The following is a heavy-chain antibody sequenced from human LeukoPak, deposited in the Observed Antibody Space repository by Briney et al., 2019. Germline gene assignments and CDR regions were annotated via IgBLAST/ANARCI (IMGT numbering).Heavy chain of an antibody. Sequence: GGSLRLSCSASGFTFSSYAMSWVRQAPGKGLEWVSAISGSGGSTYYADSVKGRFTISRDNSKNTLYLQMNSLRAEDTAVYYCAKEGGYSGYESTTNDYWGQGTLVTVSS. CDR1: GFTFSSYA. CDR3: AKEGGYSGYESTTNDY. CDR2: ISGSGGST. J-gene: IGHJ4*02. D-gene: IGHD5-12*01. V-gene: IGHV3-23*01.